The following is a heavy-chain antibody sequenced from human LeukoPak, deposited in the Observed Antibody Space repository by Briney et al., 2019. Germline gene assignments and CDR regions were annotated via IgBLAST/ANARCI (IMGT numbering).Heavy chain of an antibody. CDR1: GDSISSSSYY. D-gene: IGHD3-16*01. Sequence: PSETLSLTCTVSGDSISSSSYYWGWIRQPPGKGLEWIGSIYYSGTTYYNPSLKSRVTISVDTSKNQFSLKLSSVTAADTAVYYCARQNPEGFMDYWGQGTLVIVSS. V-gene: IGHV4-39*01. CDR2: IYYSGTT. J-gene: IGHJ4*02. CDR3: ARQNPEGFMDY.